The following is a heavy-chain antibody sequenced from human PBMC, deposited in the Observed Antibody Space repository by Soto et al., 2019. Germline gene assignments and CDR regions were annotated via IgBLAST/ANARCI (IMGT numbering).Heavy chain of an antibody. Sequence: GASVKVSCKASGYTFTIYDINWVRQATGQGLEWMGWMNPNSGNTGYAQKFQGRVTMTRNTSISTAYMELSSLRSEDTAVYYCARGLYGDYVYYYYYYMDVWGKGTTVTVSS. V-gene: IGHV1-8*01. J-gene: IGHJ6*03. CDR3: ARGLYGDYVYYYYYYMDV. CDR2: MNPNSGNT. D-gene: IGHD4-17*01. CDR1: GYTFTIYD.